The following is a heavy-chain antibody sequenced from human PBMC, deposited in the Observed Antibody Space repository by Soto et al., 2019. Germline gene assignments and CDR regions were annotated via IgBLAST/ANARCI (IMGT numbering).Heavy chain of an antibody. V-gene: IGHV4-34*01. D-gene: IGHD3-9*01. J-gene: IGHJ4*02. CDR2: INHSGST. Sequence: QVQLQQWGAGLLKPSETLSLTCAVYGGSFSGYYWSWIRQPPGKGLEWIGEINHSGSTNYNPSLKSRVTISVDTSKNQFSLKLSSVTAADTAVYYCARGDILTGWSLGYWGQGTLVTVSS. CDR1: GGSFSGYY. CDR3: ARGDILTGWSLGY.